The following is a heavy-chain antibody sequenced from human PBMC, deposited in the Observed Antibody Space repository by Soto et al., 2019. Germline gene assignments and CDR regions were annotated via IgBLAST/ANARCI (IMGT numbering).Heavy chain of an antibody. D-gene: IGHD6-6*01. Sequence: WGSLRLSCAASGFTFSDYYMSWIRQAPGKGLEWVSYISSSGSTIYYADSVKGRFTISRDNAKNSLYLQMNSLRAEDTAVYYCASPQPYSSSSFYYYGMDVWGQGTTVTVSS. CDR2: ISSSGSTI. V-gene: IGHV3-11*01. CDR3: ASPQPYSSSSFYYYGMDV. CDR1: GFTFSDYY. J-gene: IGHJ6*02.